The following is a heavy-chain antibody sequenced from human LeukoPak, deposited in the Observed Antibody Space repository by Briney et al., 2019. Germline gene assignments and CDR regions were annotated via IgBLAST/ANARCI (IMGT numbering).Heavy chain of an antibody. Sequence: PSETLSLTCGVSGGSISNTNWWTWVRQPPGKGLEWIGEVNLQGSTNYNPSLKSRVAISVDKSENHISLKLTSVTAADTAVYYCARVLRPMASQYYFDYWGQGTLVTVSS. CDR3: ARVLRPMASQYYFDY. V-gene: IGHV4-4*02. J-gene: IGHJ4*02. CDR2: VNLQGST. D-gene: IGHD3-10*01. CDR1: GGSISNTNW.